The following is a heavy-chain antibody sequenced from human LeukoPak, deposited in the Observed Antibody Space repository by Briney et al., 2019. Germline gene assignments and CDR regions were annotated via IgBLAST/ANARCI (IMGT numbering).Heavy chain of an antibody. CDR1: GFTSSSYW. V-gene: IGHV3-7*01. CDR2: IKQDGSEK. J-gene: IGHJ4*02. Sequence: GGSLRLSCAASGFTSSSYWMSSVRQAPGKGLEWVANIKQDGSEKYYVDSVKGRFTISRDNSKNTLYLQMNSLRAEDTAVYYCAKQYDSSGWYPHFDYWGQGTLVTVSS. D-gene: IGHD6-19*01. CDR3: AKQYDSSGWYPHFDY.